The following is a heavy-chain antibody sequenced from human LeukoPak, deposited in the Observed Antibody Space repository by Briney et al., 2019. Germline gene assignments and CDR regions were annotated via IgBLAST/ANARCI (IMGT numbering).Heavy chain of an antibody. Sequence: GGSLRLSCAASGFTVSSSYMSWVRQAPGKGLEWVSVIYSGGSTYYADSVKGRFTISRDNSKNTLYLQMNTLRADDTAVYYCTRDGDGTYYFDYWGQGTLVTVSS. CDR3: TRDGDGTYYFDY. J-gene: IGHJ4*02. D-gene: IGHD7-27*01. V-gene: IGHV3-53*01. CDR1: GFTVSSSY. CDR2: IYSGGST.